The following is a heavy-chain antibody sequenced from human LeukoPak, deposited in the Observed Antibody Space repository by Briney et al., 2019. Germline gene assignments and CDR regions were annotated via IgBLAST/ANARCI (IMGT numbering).Heavy chain of an antibody. CDR2: IYPGDSDT. CDR3: ARTPFVSGYDYYYGMNV. D-gene: IGHD5-12*01. CDR1: GYSFTSYW. V-gene: IGHV5-51*01. J-gene: IGHJ6*02. Sequence: GESLKISCKGSGYSFTSYWIGWVRQMPGKGLEWMGIIYPGDSDTRYSPSFQGQVTISADKSISTAYLQWSSLKASGTAMYYCARTPFVSGYDYYYGMNVWGQGTTVTVSS.